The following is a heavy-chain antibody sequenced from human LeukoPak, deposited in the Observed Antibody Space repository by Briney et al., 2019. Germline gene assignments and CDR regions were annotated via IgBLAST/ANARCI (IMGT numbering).Heavy chain of an antibody. V-gene: IGHV4-30-2*01. Sequence: SETLSLTCAVSGGSISSGGYSWSWIRQPPGKGLEWIGYIYHSGSTYYNPSLKSRVTISVDRSKNQFSLKLSSVTAADTAVYYCARVPRSGWFPFDYWGQGTLVTVSS. CDR1: GGSISSGGYS. D-gene: IGHD6-19*01. J-gene: IGHJ4*02. CDR3: ARVPRSGWFPFDY. CDR2: IYHSGST.